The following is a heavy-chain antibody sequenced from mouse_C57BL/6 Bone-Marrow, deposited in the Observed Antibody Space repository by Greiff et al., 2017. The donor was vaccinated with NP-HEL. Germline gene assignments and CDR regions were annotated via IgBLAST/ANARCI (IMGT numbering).Heavy chain of an antibody. CDR3: ARVYGSYWYFDV. J-gene: IGHJ1*03. CDR1: GYSITSGYD. Sequence: VQLQQSGPGMVKPSQSLSLTCTVTGYSITSGYDWHWIRHFPGNKLEWMGYISYSGSTNYNPSLKSRISITHDTSKNHFFLKLNSVTTEDTATYYCARVYGSYWYFDVWGTGTTVTVSS. D-gene: IGHD2-2*01. CDR2: ISYSGST. V-gene: IGHV3-1*01.